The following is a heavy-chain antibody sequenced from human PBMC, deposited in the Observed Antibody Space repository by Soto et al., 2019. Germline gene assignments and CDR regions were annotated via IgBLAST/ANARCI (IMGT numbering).Heavy chain of an antibody. CDR3: TRGYSSVSIYAFDV. Sequence: EAQLVESGGGLVHPGGSLRLSCAASTFPFTDHYIDWVRQAPGNGLEWVGRVGNKANNYATEYGASVKGRFIISRDDSKKSVYLQMNSLETEDTALYYCTRGYSSVSIYAFDVWGPGTMVIVSS. D-gene: IGHD2-21*01. V-gene: IGHV3-72*01. CDR1: TFPFTDHY. CDR2: VGNKANNYAT. J-gene: IGHJ3*01.